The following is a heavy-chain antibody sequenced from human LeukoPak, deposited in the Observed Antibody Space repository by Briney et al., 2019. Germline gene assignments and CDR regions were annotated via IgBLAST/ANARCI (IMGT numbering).Heavy chain of an antibody. V-gene: IGHV4-59*01. J-gene: IGHJ6*02. CDR1: GGSISSYY. D-gene: IGHD3-3*01. Sequence: ASETLSLTCTVSGGSISSYYWSWIRQPPGKGLEWIGYIYYSGSTNYNPSLKSRVTISVDTSKNQFSLKLSSVTAADTAVYYCARVSLPDYDFWSGYLGYYYYGMDVWGQGTTVTVSS. CDR2: IYYSGST. CDR3: ARVSLPDYDFWSGYLGYYYYGMDV.